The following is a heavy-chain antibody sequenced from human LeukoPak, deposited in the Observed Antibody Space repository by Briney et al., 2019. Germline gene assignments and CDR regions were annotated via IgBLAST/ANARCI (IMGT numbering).Heavy chain of an antibody. CDR3: ARLLGLRGRFTFGVDYYFDY. CDR2: IYHSGST. Sequence: PSQTLSLTCAVSGGSISSGGYSWSWIRQPPGKGLEWIGYIYHSGSTNYNPSLKSRVTISVDTSKNQFSLKLSSVTAADTAVYYCARLLGLRGRFTFGVDYYFDYWGQGTLVTVSS. D-gene: IGHD3-3*01. CDR1: GGSISSGGYS. J-gene: IGHJ4*02. V-gene: IGHV4-30-2*01.